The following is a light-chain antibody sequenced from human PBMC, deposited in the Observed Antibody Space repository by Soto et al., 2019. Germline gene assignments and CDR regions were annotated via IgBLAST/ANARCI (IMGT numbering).Light chain of an antibody. Sequence: QSALTQPASVSGSPGQSITISCSVTSSDIGSYNHVAWFQQFPGKSPKLTIYEVSSRPSGVSSRFSGSKSGNTASLTISGLQAEDEAGYYCIAYTGSSTSYVFGSGTKVTVL. J-gene: IGLJ1*01. CDR2: EVS. CDR3: IAYTGSSTSYV. V-gene: IGLV2-14*01. CDR1: SSDIGSYNH.